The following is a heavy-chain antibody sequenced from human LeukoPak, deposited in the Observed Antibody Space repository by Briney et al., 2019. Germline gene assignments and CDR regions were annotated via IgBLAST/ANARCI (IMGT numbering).Heavy chain of an antibody. Sequence: SETLSLTCTVSGGSIGGYFWSWLRQPPGKGLEWVGWIFYNGNTNYNSSLKSRLTMSVDASKNQFYLKLNSETAADTAVYYCARYSSDHDGRHFEFWGQGILVTVSS. D-gene: IGHD2-21*01. V-gene: IGHV4-59*01. J-gene: IGHJ4*02. CDR3: ARYSSDHDGRHFEF. CDR1: GGSIGGYF. CDR2: IFYNGNT.